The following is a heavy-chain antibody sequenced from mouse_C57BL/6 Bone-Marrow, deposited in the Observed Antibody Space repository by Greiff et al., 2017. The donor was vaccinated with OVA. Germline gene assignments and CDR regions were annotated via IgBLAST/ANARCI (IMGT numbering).Heavy chain of an antibody. CDR3: TRFYYDYGWYFDV. Sequence: QVQLKESGAELVRPGASVTLSCKASGYTFTDYEMHWVKQTPVHGLEWIGAIDPETGGTAYNQKFKGKAILTADKSSSTAYMELRSLTSEDSAVYYCTRFYYDYGWYFDVWGTGTTVTVSS. J-gene: IGHJ1*03. V-gene: IGHV1-15*01. CDR1: GYTFTDYE. D-gene: IGHD2-4*01. CDR2: IDPETGGT.